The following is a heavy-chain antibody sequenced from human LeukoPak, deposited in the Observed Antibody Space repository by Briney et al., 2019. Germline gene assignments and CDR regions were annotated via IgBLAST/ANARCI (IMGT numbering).Heavy chain of an antibody. V-gene: IGHV3-53*01. J-gene: IGHJ3*02. Sequence: GGSLRLSCAASGFTFSSYAMSWVRQAPGKGLEWVSVTYSGGSTDYADSVKGRFTISRDTSKNTLYLQMNSLRVEDTAVYYCARSSHYDILTGYSEEDAFDIWGQGTMVTVSS. CDR1: GFTFSSYA. CDR3: ARSSHYDILTGYSEEDAFDI. D-gene: IGHD3-9*01. CDR2: TYSGGST.